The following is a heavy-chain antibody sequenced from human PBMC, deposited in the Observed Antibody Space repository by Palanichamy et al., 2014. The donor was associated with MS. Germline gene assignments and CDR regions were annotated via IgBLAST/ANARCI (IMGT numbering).Heavy chain of an antibody. J-gene: IGHJ4*02. D-gene: IGHD6-13*01. CDR1: GFSFSSYW. CDR2: IKPDGSEK. CDR3: AANLYSASPGDC. V-gene: IGHV3-7*01. Sequence: EVQLVEVWGEGLVQPGGSLRLSCAASGFSFSSYWMTWVRQTPGKGLEWVANIKPDGSEKGYVGSLRGRFTISRDNAKDSLYLQMSSLRAEDTAIYYCAANLYSASPGDCWGQGTLVTVSS.